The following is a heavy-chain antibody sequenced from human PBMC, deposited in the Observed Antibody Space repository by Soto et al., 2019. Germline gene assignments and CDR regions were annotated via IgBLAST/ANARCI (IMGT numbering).Heavy chain of an antibody. CDR1: GYTFTSYG. D-gene: IGHD3-3*01. CDR3: ARTPSDFWSGYFFDY. J-gene: IGHJ4*02. Sequence: ASVKVSWKASGYTFTSYGISWVRQAPGQGLEWMGWISAYNGNTNYAQKLQGRVTMTTDTSTSTAYMELRSLRSDDTAVYYCARTPSDFWSGYFFDYWGQGTLVTVSS. V-gene: IGHV1-18*01. CDR2: ISAYNGNT.